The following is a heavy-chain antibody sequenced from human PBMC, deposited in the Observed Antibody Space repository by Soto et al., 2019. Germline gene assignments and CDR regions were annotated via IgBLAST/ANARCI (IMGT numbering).Heavy chain of an antibody. CDR1: GGSIRSSIHY. Sequence: SETLSLTCTVSGGSIRSSIHYWGWIRQPPGKGLEWVGSIYYTGSTSYYNPSLMGRVTISVDTSKNRFSLKLSSVTAADTAVYYCAREAMVRGGISWFDPWGQGTMLTVSS. CDR2: IYYTGSTS. CDR3: AREAMVRGGISWFDP. J-gene: IGHJ5*02. D-gene: IGHD3-10*01. V-gene: IGHV4-39*02.